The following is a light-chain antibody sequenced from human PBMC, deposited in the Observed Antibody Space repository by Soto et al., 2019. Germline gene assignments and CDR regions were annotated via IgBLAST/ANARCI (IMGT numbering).Light chain of an antibody. V-gene: IGKV1-17*03. CDR3: LQHLSYPLT. CDR2: GAS. J-gene: IGKJ4*01. CDR1: QGIDTH. Sequence: DIQMTQSPSAMSASVGDRVTITCRASQGIDTHLVWFQQKPGKVPQRLIYGASRLQSGVPSRFSGSASGTEFTLTISSLQPEDSATYYCLQHLSYPLTFGGVTKVEIK.